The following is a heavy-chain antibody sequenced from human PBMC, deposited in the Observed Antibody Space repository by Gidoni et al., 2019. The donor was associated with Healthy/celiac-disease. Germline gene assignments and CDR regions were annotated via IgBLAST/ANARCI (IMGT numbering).Heavy chain of an antibody. D-gene: IGHD3-10*01. CDR1: GGSISSSNW. V-gene: IGHV4-4*02. J-gene: IGHJ6*02. Sequence: QVQLQESGPGLVKPSGTLSLTCAVSGGSISSSNWWSWVRQPPGKGMEWIGEIYHSGGTNYNPSLKSRVTISVDKSKNQFSLKLSSVTAADTAVYYCARGGFGELTSPYYYYGMDVWGQGTTVTVSS. CDR3: ARGGFGELTSPYYYYGMDV. CDR2: IYHSGGT.